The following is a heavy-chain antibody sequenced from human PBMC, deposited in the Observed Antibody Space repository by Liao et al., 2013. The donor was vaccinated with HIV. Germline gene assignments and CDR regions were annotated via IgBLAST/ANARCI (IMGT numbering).Heavy chain of an antibody. V-gene: IGHV4-30-4*08. CDR1: GGSIKSGDHY. D-gene: IGHD5-18*01. J-gene: IGHJ5*02. CDR2: IFHSGST. Sequence: QVQLQESGPGLVKPSQTLSLTCNVSGGSIKSGDHYWSWIRQSPGKGLEWIGNIFHSGSTYYNPSLKSRVTISVDTSKNRFSLKLTSVTAADTAVYRCAQICTAVVGGCNWVEPWGQGILVTVST. CDR3: AQICTAVVGGCNWVEP.